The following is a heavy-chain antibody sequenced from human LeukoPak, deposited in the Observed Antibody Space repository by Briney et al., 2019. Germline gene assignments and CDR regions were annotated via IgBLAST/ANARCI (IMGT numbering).Heavy chain of an antibody. V-gene: IGHV1-8*01. CDR2: MNPNSGNA. D-gene: IGHD6-13*01. CDR1: GYTFTSYD. CDR3: ARGCFSSSWSPSGRRRYYGMDV. Sequence: GASVKVSCKASGYTFTSYDISWVRQATGQGLEWMGWMNPNSGNAGYAQRFQGRVTMTRNNSISTAYMELTSLRSEDTAVYYCARGCFSSSWSPSGRRRYYGMDVWGQGTTVTVSS. J-gene: IGHJ6*02.